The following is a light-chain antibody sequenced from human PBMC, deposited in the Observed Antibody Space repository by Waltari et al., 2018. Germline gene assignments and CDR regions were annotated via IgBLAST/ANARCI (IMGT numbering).Light chain of an antibody. CDR2: VHIDGSH. V-gene: IGLV4-69*01. CDR3: QTWGSGIVV. CDR1: SGHTTYA. Sequence: QVVLTQSPSASASLGASVKLTCPLDSGHTTYAIAWHQQQPEKGPRYLMKVHIDGSHTNADGVPDRFSGSSSGAERYLIISSLQSEDEADYYCQTWGSGIVVFGGGTKLTVL. J-gene: IGLJ3*02.